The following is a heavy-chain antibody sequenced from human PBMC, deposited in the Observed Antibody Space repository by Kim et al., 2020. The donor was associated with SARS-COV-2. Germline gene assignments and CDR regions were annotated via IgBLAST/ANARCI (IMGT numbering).Heavy chain of an antibody. D-gene: IGHD3-10*01. V-gene: IGHV1-18*01. CDR1: GYTFTSYG. CDR3: ARGLLGRGGYYYDYGMDV. Sequence: ASVKVSCKASGYTFTSYGISWVRQAPGQGLEWMGWISAYNGNTNYAQKLQGRVTMTTDTSTSTAYMELRSLRSDDTAVYYCARGLLGRGGYYYDYGMDVWGQGTTVTV. CDR2: ISAYNGNT. J-gene: IGHJ6*02.